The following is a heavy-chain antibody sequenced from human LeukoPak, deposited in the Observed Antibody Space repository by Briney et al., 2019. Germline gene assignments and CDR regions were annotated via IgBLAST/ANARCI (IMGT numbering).Heavy chain of an antibody. J-gene: IGHJ6*02. D-gene: IGHD4-11*01. CDR1: GFTFSSSA. CDR3: AKVSGDYSNYVGYFYYYGMDV. V-gene: IGHV3-23*01. CDR2: ISASGGST. Sequence: PGGSLRLSCAASGFTFSSSAMSWVRQAPGKGLEWVSAISASGGSTYYADSVKGRFTISRDNSKNTLYLQMNSLRAEDTAVYYCAKVSGDYSNYVGYFYYYGMDVWGQGTTVTVSS.